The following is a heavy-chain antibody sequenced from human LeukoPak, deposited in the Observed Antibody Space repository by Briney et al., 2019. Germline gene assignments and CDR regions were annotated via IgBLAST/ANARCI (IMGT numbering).Heavy chain of an antibody. Sequence: SQTLSLTCTVSGGSISSGDYCWSWIRQPPGKGLEWIGYIYYSGSTYYNASLKSRVTISVDTSKNQFSLKLSSVTAADTAVYYCARGITIFGVVIIGFDPWGQGTLVTVSS. J-gene: IGHJ5*02. V-gene: IGHV4-30-4*08. CDR3: ARGITIFGVVIIGFDP. CDR1: GGSISSGDYC. D-gene: IGHD3-3*01. CDR2: IYYSGST.